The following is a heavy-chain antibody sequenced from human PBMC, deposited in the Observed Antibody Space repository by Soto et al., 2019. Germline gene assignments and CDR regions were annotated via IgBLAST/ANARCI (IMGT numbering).Heavy chain of an antibody. D-gene: IGHD3-16*02. V-gene: IGHV3-21*01. CDR2: ISSSGSYI. CDR3: ARDLSPWGSYRESGY. J-gene: IGHJ4*02. Sequence: GGSLRLSCAASGFTFSSYSMNWVRQAPGKGLEWVSSISSSGSYIYYADSVKGRFTISRDNAKNSLYLQMNSLRAEDTAVYYCARDLSPWGSYRESGYWGQGTLVTVSS. CDR1: GFTFSSYS.